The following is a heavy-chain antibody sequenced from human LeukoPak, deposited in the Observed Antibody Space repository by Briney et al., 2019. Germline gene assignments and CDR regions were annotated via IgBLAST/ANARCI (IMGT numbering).Heavy chain of an antibody. CDR3: ARVGWVGEFEGDYFDY. CDR2: IQNSGSP. Sequence: SETLSLTCTVSGDSISSGDHYWSWVRQPPGKGLEWIAYIQNSGSPYYSPALKTRVTMSEDTSKNQFSLKLRSVTAADTAVYYCARVGWVGEFEGDYFDYWGPGILVTVSS. CDR1: GDSISSGDHY. D-gene: IGHD3-10*01. V-gene: IGHV4-30-4*01. J-gene: IGHJ4*02.